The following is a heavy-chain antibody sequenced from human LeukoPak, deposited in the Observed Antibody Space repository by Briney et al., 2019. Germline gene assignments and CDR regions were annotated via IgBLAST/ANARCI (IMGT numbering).Heavy chain of an antibody. D-gene: IGHD3-3*01. Sequence: GGSLRLSCAASGFTFSSYAMTWVRQAPGKGLEWVSGISWNSGSIGYADSVKGRFTISRDNAKNSLYLQMNSLRAEDMALYYCAKGYHDFWSGYYSYFDYWGQGTLVTVSS. CDR1: GFTFSSYA. CDR2: ISWNSGSI. V-gene: IGHV3-9*03. J-gene: IGHJ4*02. CDR3: AKGYHDFWSGYYSYFDY.